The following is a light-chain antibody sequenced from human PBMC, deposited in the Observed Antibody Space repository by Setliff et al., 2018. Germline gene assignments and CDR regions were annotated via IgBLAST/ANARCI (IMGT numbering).Light chain of an antibody. J-gene: IGLJ1*01. CDR3: SAYTSSSTYV. CDR2: DVS. CDR1: SSDVGSYDF. Sequence: QSALTQPASVSGSPGQSITISCSGTSSDVGSYDFVSWYQQYPGKAPKLLIYDVSSRPSGVSNRFSGSKAGNSASLTISGLQAEDEADYYCSAYTSSSTYVFGIGTKATVL. V-gene: IGLV2-14*01.